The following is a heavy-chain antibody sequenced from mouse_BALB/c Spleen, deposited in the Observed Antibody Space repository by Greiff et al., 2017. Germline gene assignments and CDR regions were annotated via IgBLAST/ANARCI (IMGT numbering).Heavy chain of an antibody. J-gene: IGHJ4*01. D-gene: IGHD2-14*01. CDR2: ISSGSSTI. Sequence: EVKVEESGGGLVQPGGSRKLSCAASGFTFSSFGMHWVRQAPEKGLEWVAYISSGSSTIYYADTVKGRFTISRDNPKNTLFLQMTSLRSEDTAMYYCARSYRYDAMDYWGQGTSVTVSS. V-gene: IGHV5-17*02. CDR3: ARSYRYDAMDY. CDR1: GFTFSSFG.